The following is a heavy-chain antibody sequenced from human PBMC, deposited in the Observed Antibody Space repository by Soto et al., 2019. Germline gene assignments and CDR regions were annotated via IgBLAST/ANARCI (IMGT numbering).Heavy chain of an antibody. CDR3: ARAKYDYIWGSYHPFDQ. D-gene: IGHD3-16*02. J-gene: IGHJ4*02. CDR1: GKSFDNFA. Sequence: QVQLVQSGAEVKKPGASVRLSCKVSGKSFDNFAVHWVRQTPGQRPEWMGRINVGDEKTKYSEKFQGRAIVSYATSATTAHLELRALSSEATAVYYWARAKYDYIWGSYHPFDQWAQGAQVTVAS. CDR2: INVGDEKT. V-gene: IGHV1-3*01.